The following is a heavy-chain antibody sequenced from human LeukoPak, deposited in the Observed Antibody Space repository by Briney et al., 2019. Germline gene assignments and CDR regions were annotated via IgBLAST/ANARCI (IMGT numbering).Heavy chain of an antibody. V-gene: IGHV3-15*01. D-gene: IGHD3-22*01. CDR3: ATEFFQNGYNF. CDR2: IKSKTYGVAT. J-gene: IGHJ4*02. Sequence: GGSLRLSCAASGFTFSDATVIWVRQPPGKGLEWVGHIKSKTYGVATDYAAPVKGRFTISRDDSKSTLYLQMNSLKIDDTAVYHCATEFFQNGYNFWGQGTLVTVSS. CDR1: GFTFSDAT.